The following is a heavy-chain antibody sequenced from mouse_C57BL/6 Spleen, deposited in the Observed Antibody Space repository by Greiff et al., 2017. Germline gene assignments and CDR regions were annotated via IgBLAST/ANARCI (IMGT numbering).Heavy chain of an antibody. D-gene: IGHD2-4*01. CDR1: GYAFSSSW. Sequence: VQLQQSGPELVKPGASVKISCKASGYAFSSSWMNWVKQRPGKGLEWIGRIYPGDGDTNYKGKFKGKATLTADKSSSTAYMQLSSLTSEDSAVYFCAILYYDYDGFDYWGQGTTLTVSS. CDR3: AILYYDYDGFDY. V-gene: IGHV1-82*01. CDR2: IYPGDGDT. J-gene: IGHJ2*01.